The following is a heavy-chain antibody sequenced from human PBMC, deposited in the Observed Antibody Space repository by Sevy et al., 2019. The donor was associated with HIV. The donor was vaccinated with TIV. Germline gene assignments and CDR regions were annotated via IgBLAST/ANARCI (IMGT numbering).Heavy chain of an antibody. Sequence: SETLSLTCTVSGFSISSGYYWGWIRQSREKGLEWVAHIYHSGRTDYKPSLTSRVTISADTANNQLSLKLISVTAADTAVYYCARASAGDRLDYYGMDVWGQGTTVTVSS. D-gene: IGHD2-21*02. CDR1: GFSISSGYY. CDR3: ARASAGDRLDYYGMDV. V-gene: IGHV4-38-2*02. J-gene: IGHJ6*02. CDR2: IYHSGRT.